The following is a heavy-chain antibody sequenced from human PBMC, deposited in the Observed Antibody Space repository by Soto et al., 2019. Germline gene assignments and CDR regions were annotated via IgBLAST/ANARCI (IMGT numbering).Heavy chain of an antibody. D-gene: IGHD3-10*01. CDR3: ATDMGSRDTFDH. CDR2: ISWSGGGI. Sequence: EVQLVESGGSLVQPGRSLRLSCAASGFNFDDYAMHWVRQAPGKGLEWVSGISWSGGGIGYADSVKGRFTISRDNAKNSLYLQLNSLRAEDTALYYCATDMGSRDTFDHWGQGTLVTVSS. J-gene: IGHJ4*02. CDR1: GFNFDDYA. V-gene: IGHV3-9*01.